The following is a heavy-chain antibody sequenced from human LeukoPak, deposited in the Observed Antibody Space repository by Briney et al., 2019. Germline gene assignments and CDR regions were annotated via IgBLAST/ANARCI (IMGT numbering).Heavy chain of an antibody. CDR3: VRPDIVTVPLGC. Sequence: GGSLRPSCAASGFTFSSYWMHWVRQAPGKGLVWVSRINTDGSITDYADSVKGRFTISRDNAKNTLYLQVNSLRAEDTAIYYCVRPDIVTVPLGCWGQGTLVTVSS. D-gene: IGHD2-2*01. V-gene: IGHV3-74*01. CDR1: GFTFSSYW. J-gene: IGHJ4*02. CDR2: INTDGSIT.